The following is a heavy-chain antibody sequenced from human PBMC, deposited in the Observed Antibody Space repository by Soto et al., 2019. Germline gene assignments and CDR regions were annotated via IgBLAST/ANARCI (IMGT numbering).Heavy chain of an antibody. CDR3: ARGTSPTAAGEHIDY. Sequence: QVQLVQSGAEVKKPGASVKVSCKASGYTFTGYYMHWVRQAPGQGLEWMGWVNPNSGGTNYAQKGQAWVTMTRDTSISTAYMELSRLRSDDTAVYYCARGTSPTAAGEHIDYWGKGNLVTVSS. D-gene: IGHD6-13*01. J-gene: IGHJ4*02. V-gene: IGHV1-2*04. CDR1: GYTFTGYY. CDR2: VNPNSGGT.